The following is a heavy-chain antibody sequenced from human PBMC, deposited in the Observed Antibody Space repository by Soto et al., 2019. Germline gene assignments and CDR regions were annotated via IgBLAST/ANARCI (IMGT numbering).Heavy chain of an antibody. V-gene: IGHV3-53*01. CDR3: ARDRDPYGMDV. CDR1: GFTVSSNY. CDR2: IYSGGST. Sequence: PGGSLRLSCAASGFTVSSNYMSWVRQAPGKGLEWVSVIYSGGSTYYADSVKGRFTISRDNSKNTLYLQMNSLRAEDTAVYYCARDRDPYGMDVWGQGTTVTVSS. J-gene: IGHJ6*02.